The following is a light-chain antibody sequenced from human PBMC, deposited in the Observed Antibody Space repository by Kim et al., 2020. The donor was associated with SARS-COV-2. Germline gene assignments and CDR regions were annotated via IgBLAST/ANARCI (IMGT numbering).Light chain of an antibody. Sequence: PGERATVSCRASQSVSGSNLAWYQQKPGQAPRLLMYGASRRTTGIPDRFSGSGSGTDFTLTISRLEPEDFAVYYCQQYVTSPYTFGQGTKLEI. CDR1: QSVSGSN. V-gene: IGKV3-20*01. J-gene: IGKJ2*01. CDR2: GAS. CDR3: QQYVTSPYT.